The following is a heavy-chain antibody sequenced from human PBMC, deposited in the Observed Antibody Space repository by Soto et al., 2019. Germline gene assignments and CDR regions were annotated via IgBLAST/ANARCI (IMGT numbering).Heavy chain of an antibody. V-gene: IGHV3-53*01. D-gene: IGHD3-3*01. J-gene: IGHJ1*01. CDR1: EFIVTSNY. CDR2: IYSGGST. Sequence: GGSLRLSCAASEFIVTSNYMSWVRQAPGKGLEWVSVIYSGGSTFYADSVKGRFTISRDNSKNTLYLQMNSLRAEDTAVYYCARVREGYNFYLSWGQGTLVTVSS. CDR3: ARVREGYNFYLS.